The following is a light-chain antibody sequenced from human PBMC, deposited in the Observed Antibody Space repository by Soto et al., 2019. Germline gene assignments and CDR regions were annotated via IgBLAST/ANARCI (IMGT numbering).Light chain of an antibody. Sequence: EIVMTQSPATLSVSPGERATLSCRASQSINNNLAWYQQKRGQGPRLLIYGASSRATGTPARCSGSGSGTGFTLTISSLQSEDFAIYYCQQYNDWPLTFGGGTKVEIK. J-gene: IGKJ4*01. V-gene: IGKV3-15*01. CDR1: QSINNN. CDR3: QQYNDWPLT. CDR2: GAS.